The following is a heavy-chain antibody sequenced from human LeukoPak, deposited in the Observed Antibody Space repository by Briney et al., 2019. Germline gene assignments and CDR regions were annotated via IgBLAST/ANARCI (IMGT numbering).Heavy chain of an antibody. Sequence: GGSLRLSCARSGFTFSRSAMNWVRQAPGKGLEWVSAISGSGDATYYADSVKGRFTISRDNSKNTLYVQMNSLRAEDTALYYCARGYYYDSDGYPIDYWGQGALVTVSS. CDR2: ISGSGDAT. CDR3: ARGYYYDSDGYPIDY. V-gene: IGHV3-23*01. CDR1: GFTFSRSA. D-gene: IGHD3-22*01. J-gene: IGHJ4*02.